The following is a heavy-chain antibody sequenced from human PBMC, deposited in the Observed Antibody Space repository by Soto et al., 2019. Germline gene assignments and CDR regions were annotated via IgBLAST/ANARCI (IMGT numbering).Heavy chain of an antibody. CDR1: GYTFTSYD. D-gene: IGHD4-17*01. J-gene: IGHJ4*02. CDR2: MNPNSGNT. CDR3: ARSTNDYGDRH. V-gene: IGHV1-8*01. Sequence: QVQLVQSGAEVKKPGASVKVSCKAPGYTFTSYDINWVRQATGQGLEWMGWMNPNSGNTGYAQKLQGRVTMTRNTSRSTAYMERSSLRSEDTAFYYCARSTNDYGDRHWGQGTLVTVSS.